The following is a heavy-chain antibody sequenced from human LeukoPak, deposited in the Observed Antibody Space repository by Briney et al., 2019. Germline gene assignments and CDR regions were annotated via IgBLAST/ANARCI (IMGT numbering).Heavy chain of an antibody. D-gene: IGHD3-3*02. Sequence: GGSLRLSRAASGFTFSDSAMNWVRQAPGKGLEWVSLISFSGGNTYYADSMKGRFTISRDNYKDTLYLQMNSLRAEDTAMYYCARDIEFSTWGLGTMVTVSS. CDR1: GFTFSDSA. V-gene: IGHV3-23*01. CDR3: ARDIEFST. CDR2: ISFSGGNT. J-gene: IGHJ3*01.